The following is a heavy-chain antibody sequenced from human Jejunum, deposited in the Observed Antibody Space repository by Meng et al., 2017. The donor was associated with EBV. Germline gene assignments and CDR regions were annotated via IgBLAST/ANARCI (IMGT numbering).Heavy chain of an antibody. J-gene: IGHJ5*02. Sequence: QGQVQGAGPGLVQPSGTLSLTCAVSGASISSSHWWSWVCQAPGEGLEWIGEIYYTGRTNYNPSLKSRVSMSIDKSKNQFSLNLNSVTVADTAVYYCATSMSGYSYGYSWGQGTLVTVSS. D-gene: IGHD5-12*01. CDR3: ATSMSGYSYGYS. CDR2: IYYTGRT. CDR1: GASISSSHW. V-gene: IGHV4-4*02.